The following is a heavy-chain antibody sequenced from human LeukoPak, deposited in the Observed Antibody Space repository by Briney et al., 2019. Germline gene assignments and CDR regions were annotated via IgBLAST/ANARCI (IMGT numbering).Heavy chain of an antibody. J-gene: IGHJ4*02. CDR3: AKDVRTKRPPPEGFDY. D-gene: IGHD1-14*01. Sequence: GGSLRLSCAASEFSVGSNYMTWVRQAPGKGLEWVSLIYSGGSTYYADSVKGRFTISRDNSKNTLYLQMNSLRVDDTAVHYCAKDVRTKRPPPEGFDYWGQGTLVTVSS. CDR1: EFSVGSNY. CDR2: IYSGGST. V-gene: IGHV3-66*01.